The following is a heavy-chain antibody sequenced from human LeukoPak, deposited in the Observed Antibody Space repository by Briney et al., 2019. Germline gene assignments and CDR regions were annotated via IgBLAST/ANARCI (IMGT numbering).Heavy chain of an antibody. CDR3: ARHAAGTGIGGPFDI. J-gene: IGHJ3*02. CDR1: GGSISSSNW. D-gene: IGHD3-10*01. Sequence: SETLSLTCAVSGGSISSSNWWSWIRQPPGKGLEWIGSIYYSGSTYYNPSLKSRVAISVDPSMNQFSLKLSSVTASHTAVYYCARHAAGTGIGGPFDIWGQGTVVTVSS. CDR2: IYYSGST. V-gene: IGHV4-39*01.